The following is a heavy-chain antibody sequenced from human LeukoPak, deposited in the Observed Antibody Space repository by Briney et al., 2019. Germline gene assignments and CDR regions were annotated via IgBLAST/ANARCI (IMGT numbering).Heavy chain of an antibody. CDR1: GGSISSYY. CDR3: AREEPLSSTTWPRFDP. Sequence: PSETLSLTCTVSGGSISSYYWSWIRQPPGKGLEWIGYIYYSGSTNYNPSLKSRVTISVDTSKNQFSLKLTSVTAADTAVYYCAREEPLSSTTWPRFDPWGQGTLVTVSS. D-gene: IGHD2-2*01. V-gene: IGHV4-59*01. CDR2: IYYSGST. J-gene: IGHJ5*02.